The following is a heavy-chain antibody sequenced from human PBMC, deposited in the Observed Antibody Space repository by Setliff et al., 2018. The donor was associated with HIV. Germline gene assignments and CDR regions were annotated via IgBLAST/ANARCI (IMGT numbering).Heavy chain of an antibody. CDR2: IYYSGST. V-gene: IGHV4-59*01. CDR3: ARTPSGGGFDY. D-gene: IGHD3-10*01. J-gene: IGHJ4*02. CDR1: GGSLSSYY. Sequence: SETLSLTCFVSGGSLSSYYWSWIRQPPGKGLEWIAYIYYSGSTNYNPSLKSRVTISLDRSKNQFSLKLSSVTAADTAVYYCARTPSGGGFDYGGQGPLVTVSS.